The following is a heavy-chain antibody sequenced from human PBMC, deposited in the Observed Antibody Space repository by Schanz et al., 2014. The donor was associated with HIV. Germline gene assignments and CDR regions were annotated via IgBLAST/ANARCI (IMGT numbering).Heavy chain of an antibody. CDR1: GYTFITYD. V-gene: IGHV1-2*02. D-gene: IGHD2-8*01. CDR3: ARDTNFVLDV. J-gene: IGHJ6*02. CDR2: INPNSGAT. Sequence: QVQLEQSGAEVKKPGASVRVSCKASGYTFITYDINWVRQAPGQGLEWMGWINPNSGATDSAQKFQGRVTMTRDTSISTAFMELSSLRSDDTAVYYCARDTNFVLDVWGQGTTVTVSS.